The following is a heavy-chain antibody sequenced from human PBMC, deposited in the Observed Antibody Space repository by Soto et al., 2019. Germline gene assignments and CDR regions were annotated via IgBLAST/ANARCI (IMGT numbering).Heavy chain of an antibody. CDR1: GYTLTELS. CDR3: ATVSSRTSIVLVPAATWFDP. Sequence: GASVKVSCKVSGYTLTELSMHWVRQAPGKGLEWMGGFDPEDGETIYAQKFQGRVTMTEDTSTDTAYMELSSLRSEDTAVYYCATVSSRTSIVLVPAATWFDPWGQGTLVTVSS. D-gene: IGHD2-2*01. V-gene: IGHV1-24*01. CDR2: FDPEDGET. J-gene: IGHJ5*02.